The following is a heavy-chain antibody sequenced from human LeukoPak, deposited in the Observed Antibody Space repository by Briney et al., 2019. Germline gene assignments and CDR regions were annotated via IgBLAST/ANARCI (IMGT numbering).Heavy chain of an antibody. J-gene: IGHJ4*02. V-gene: IGHV1-18*04. Sequence: ASVKVSCKASGYTFASYGISWVRQAPGQGLEWMGWISAYNGNTNYAQKLQGRVTMTTDTSTSTAYMELRSLRSDDTAVYYCARSGSGSYYTPLDYWGQGTLVTVSS. CDR2: ISAYNGNT. CDR3: ARSGSGSYYTPLDY. D-gene: IGHD3-10*01. CDR1: GYTFASYG.